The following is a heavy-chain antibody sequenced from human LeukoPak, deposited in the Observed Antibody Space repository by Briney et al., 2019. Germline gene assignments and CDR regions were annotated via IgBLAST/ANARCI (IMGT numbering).Heavy chain of an antibody. V-gene: IGHV3-30*18. CDR1: GFTFSSYA. CDR3: AKVGDNWDFDY. J-gene: IGHJ4*02. Sequence: GGTLRLSCAASGFTFSSYAMHWVRQAPGKGLEWVALISYDGTNKYYADSVKGRFTTSRDNSKNTLYLHMNSLRAEDTAVYYCAKVGDNWDFDYWGQGTLVSVSS. D-gene: IGHD3-16*01. CDR2: ISYDGTNK.